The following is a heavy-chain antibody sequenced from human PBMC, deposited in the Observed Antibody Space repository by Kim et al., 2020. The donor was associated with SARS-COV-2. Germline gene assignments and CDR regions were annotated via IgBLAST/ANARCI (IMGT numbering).Heavy chain of an antibody. CDR2: ISYDGSNE. J-gene: IGHJ4*02. CDR3: AKNRYSGTFYGPFDY. CDR1: RFTFSSYG. Sequence: GGSLRLSCAGCRFTFSSYGMHWVRQAPGKGLEWVAIISYDGSNEYYTDSVKGRFIISRDNSKNTLYLQMNSLRAEDTAVYYCAKNRYSGTFYGPFDYWGQGTLVTVSS. V-gene: IGHV3-30*18. D-gene: IGHD5-12*01.